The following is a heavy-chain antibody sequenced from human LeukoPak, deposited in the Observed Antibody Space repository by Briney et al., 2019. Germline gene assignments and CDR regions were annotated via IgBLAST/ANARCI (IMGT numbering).Heavy chain of an antibody. CDR1: GFTFSTYW. J-gene: IGHJ1*01. Sequence: GGSLRLSCAASGFTFSTYWMHWVRQAPGKGMVWVSPIKSDGGTNYAHSVKGRFTISRDNAKKTVSLQMNSLRPEDTGVYYCARAPSEIGGYYPEYFRHWGQGTLVTVSS. V-gene: IGHV3-74*01. CDR2: IKSDGGT. D-gene: IGHD3-22*01. CDR3: ARAPSEIGGYYPEYFRH.